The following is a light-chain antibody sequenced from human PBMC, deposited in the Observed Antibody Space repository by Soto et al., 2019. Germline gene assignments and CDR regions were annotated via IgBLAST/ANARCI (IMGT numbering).Light chain of an antibody. CDR1: QSPVYSDGNTY. V-gene: IGKV2-30*01. CDR3: MQSTHWPYT. CDR2: QVS. Sequence: DVVMTQSPLSLPVTLGQPASISCRSSQSPVYSDGNTYLNWFQQRPGQSPRCLLYQVSNRESGVPDRLSGSGSGTDFTLKVSTVEAEDVGVYYCMQSTHWPYTFGHGTKLEIK. J-gene: IGKJ2*01.